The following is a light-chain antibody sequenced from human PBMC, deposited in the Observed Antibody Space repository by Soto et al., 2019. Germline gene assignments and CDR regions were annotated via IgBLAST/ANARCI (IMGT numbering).Light chain of an antibody. CDR2: GNS. V-gene: IGLV1-40*01. Sequence: QSGLTQPRSVSEARGQRVTISCTGSSSNIGAGYDVHWYQQLPGTAPKLLIYGNSNRPSGVPDRFSGSKSGTSASLAITGLQAEDEADYYCQSYDSSLSGYVFGTGTKVTVL. CDR3: QSYDSSLSGYV. CDR1: SSNIGAGYD. J-gene: IGLJ1*01.